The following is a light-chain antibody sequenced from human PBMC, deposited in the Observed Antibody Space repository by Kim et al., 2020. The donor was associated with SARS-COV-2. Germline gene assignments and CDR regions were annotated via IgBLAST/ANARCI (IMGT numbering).Light chain of an antibody. CDR3: QAWDSSTYV. Sequence: SSSLPPPPSFSFSPFPPARIPCSGDKWGDKYACXYQQKPGQSPVLVIYQDSKRPSGSPERFAGSNSGNTATRTISGTQAMDEADYYCQAWDSSTYVFGTG. CDR2: QDS. V-gene: IGLV3-1*01. J-gene: IGLJ1*01. CDR1: KWGDKY.